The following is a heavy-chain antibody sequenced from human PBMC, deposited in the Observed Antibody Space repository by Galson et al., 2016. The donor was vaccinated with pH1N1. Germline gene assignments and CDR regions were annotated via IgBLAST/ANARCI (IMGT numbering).Heavy chain of an antibody. CDR3: ATFSSSSSWRSLDV. Sequence: SVKVSCKASGYTFTSYGISWVRQAPGKGLEWMGDINPVFGTTNYAQRFQDRVTITAHDMELSGLRSEDTAIYYCATFSSSSSWRSLDVWGQGTTVTVSS. CDR1: GYTFTSYG. V-gene: IGHV1-69*13. CDR2: INPVFGTT. J-gene: IGHJ3*01. D-gene: IGHD6-6*01.